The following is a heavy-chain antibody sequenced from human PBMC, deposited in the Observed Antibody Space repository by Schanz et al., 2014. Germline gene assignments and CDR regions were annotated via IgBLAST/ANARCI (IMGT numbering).Heavy chain of an antibody. CDR3: AKDQTDSVCYNDCSFDY. D-gene: IGHD2-21*01. J-gene: IGHJ4*02. Sequence: LVESGGGVVQPGRSLRLSCAASGFTFSSYGMHWVRQAPGKGLEWVAFIWHDVTKRSYADSVKGRFTVSRDNSKNTLYLQMNSLTTEDTAVYYCAKDQTDSVCYNDCSFDYWGQGTLVTVSS. CDR1: GFTFSSYG. CDR2: IWHDVTKR. V-gene: IGHV3-30*02.